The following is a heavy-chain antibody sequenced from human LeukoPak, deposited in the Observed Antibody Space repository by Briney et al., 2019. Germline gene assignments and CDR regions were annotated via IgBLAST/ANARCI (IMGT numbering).Heavy chain of an antibody. CDR3: ARSRRDWGYFDY. CDR1: GGSISSGDYY. V-gene: IGHV4-39*07. J-gene: IGHJ4*02. Sequence: SETLSLTCTVSGGSISSGDYYWSWIRQPPGKGLEWIGEINHSGSTNYNPSLKSRVTISVDTSKNQFSLKLSSVTAADTAVYYCARSRRDWGYFDYWGQGTLVTVSS. CDR2: INHSGST. D-gene: IGHD7-27*01.